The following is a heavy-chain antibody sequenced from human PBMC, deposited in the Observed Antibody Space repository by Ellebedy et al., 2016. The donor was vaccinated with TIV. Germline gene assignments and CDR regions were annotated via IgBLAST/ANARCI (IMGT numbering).Heavy chain of an antibody. CDR1: GYTFTNFW. V-gene: IGHV5-10-1*01. J-gene: IGHJ4*02. Sequence: GESLKISCMASGYTFTNFWINWVRQMPGKGLEWMGRIHPSDSYAYYSPSFQGHVTMSVDNSLNIAYLQWSSLKASDTAIYYCARVYYGSTTDHWGQGALVTVSS. D-gene: IGHD3-16*01. CDR2: IHPSDSYA. CDR3: ARVYYGSTTDH.